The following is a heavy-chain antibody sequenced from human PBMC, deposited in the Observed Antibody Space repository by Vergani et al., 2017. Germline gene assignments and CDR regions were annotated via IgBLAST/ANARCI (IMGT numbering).Heavy chain of an antibody. CDR3: AREAGIVTPPYFCCDMDV. CDR1: GFNFSTYA. J-gene: IGHJ6*03. D-gene: IGHD1-26*01. V-gene: IGHV3-23*01. CDR2: ISSDGGST. Sequence: EVQLLESGGGLVQPGGSLRLSCAASGFNFSTYAMTWVRQAPGKGLEWVSTISSDGGSTYYAVPVKGRFSISRDTSTKTLFLQMTKVRPDDTAVYFCAREAGIVTPPYFCCDMDVWVKRTAVTVSS.